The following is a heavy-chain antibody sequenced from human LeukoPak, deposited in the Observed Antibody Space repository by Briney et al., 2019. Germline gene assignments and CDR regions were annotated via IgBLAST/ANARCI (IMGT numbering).Heavy chain of an antibody. J-gene: IGHJ6*03. D-gene: IGHD3-10*01. CDR1: GYILSSYN. CDR2: INPSGGDT. Sequence: ASVKVSCKASGYILSSYNMHWVRQASGQGLEWLGIINPSGGDTKYAQKFQGRVTITADKSTSTAYMELSSLRSEDTAVYYCASRKFHYGSGQKTYYYMDVWGKGTTVTVSS. CDR3: ASRKFHYGSGQKTYYYMDV. V-gene: IGHV1-46*01.